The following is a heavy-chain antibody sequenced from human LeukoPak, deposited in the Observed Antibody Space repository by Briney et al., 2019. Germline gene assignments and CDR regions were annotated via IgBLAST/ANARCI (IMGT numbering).Heavy chain of an antibody. D-gene: IGHD2-15*01. Sequence: GASVKVSCKASGGTFSNYALSWVRQAPGQGLEWMGWINPNSGGTNYAQKFQGRVTMTRDTSISTAYMELSRLRSDDTAVYYCASVGYCSGGSCYSGWFDPWGQGTLVTVSS. V-gene: IGHV1-2*02. CDR1: GGTFSNYA. J-gene: IGHJ5*02. CDR3: ASVGYCSGGSCYSGWFDP. CDR2: INPNSGGT.